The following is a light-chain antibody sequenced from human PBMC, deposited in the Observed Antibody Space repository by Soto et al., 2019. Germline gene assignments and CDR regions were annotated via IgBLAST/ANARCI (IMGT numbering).Light chain of an antibody. J-gene: IGKJ1*01. CDR1: QSVSSN. V-gene: IGKV3-15*01. CDR3: QQYNNWLLWT. Sequence: EIVMTQSPATLSVSPGGRATLSCRASQSVSSNLAWYQQKPGQAPRLLIYGASTRAAGIPARFSGSGSGTEFTLTISSLQSEDFAVYYCQQYNNWLLWTFGQGTKV. CDR2: GAS.